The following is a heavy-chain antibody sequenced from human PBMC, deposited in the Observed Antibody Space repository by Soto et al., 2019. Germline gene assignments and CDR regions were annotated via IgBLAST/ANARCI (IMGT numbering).Heavy chain of an antibody. CDR3: ARAEHYYGSGSYYKTYYYYGMDV. CDR2: INHSGST. V-gene: IGHV4-34*01. D-gene: IGHD3-10*01. Sequence: SETLCLTCAVYGGSFSGYYWSWIRQPPGKGLEWIGEINHSGSTNYNPSLKSRVTMSVDTSKNQFSLKLSSVTAADTAVYYCARAEHYYGSGSYYKTYYYYGMDVWGQGTTVT. J-gene: IGHJ6*02. CDR1: GGSFSGYY.